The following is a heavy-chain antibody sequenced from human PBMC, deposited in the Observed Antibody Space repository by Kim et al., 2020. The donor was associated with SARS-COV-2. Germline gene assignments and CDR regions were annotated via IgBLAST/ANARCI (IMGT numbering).Heavy chain of an antibody. V-gene: IGHV1-2*02. Sequence: AQKFQGRVTMTRDTSISTAYMELSRLRSDDTAVYYCARSFRASPIPFDYWGQGTLVTVSS. D-gene: IGHD3-16*01. CDR3: ARSFRASPIPFDY. J-gene: IGHJ4*02.